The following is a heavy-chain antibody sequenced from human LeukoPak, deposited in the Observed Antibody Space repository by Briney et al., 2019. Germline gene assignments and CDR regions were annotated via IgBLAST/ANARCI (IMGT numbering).Heavy chain of an antibody. CDR2: IYYSST. Sequence: SETLSLTCTVSSGSISSYYWSWIRQPPGKGLEWIAYIYYSSTNYNPSLYSRVTISVDTSKNQFSLQLRSVTAADTAVYYCARSGSGSTGGAFDNWGQGTQVTVSS. D-gene: IGHD3-10*01. V-gene: IGHV4-59*08. CDR3: ARSGSGSTGGAFDN. CDR1: SGSISSYY. J-gene: IGHJ4*02.